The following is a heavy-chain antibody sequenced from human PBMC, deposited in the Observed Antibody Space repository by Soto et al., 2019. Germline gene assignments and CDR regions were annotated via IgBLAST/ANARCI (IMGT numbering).Heavy chain of an antibody. Sequence: EVQLLESGGGLAQPGGSLRLSCAASGFTFSNYDMSWVRQAPGKGLEWVSAISGRAGNTYYADSVKGRFTISRDNSKNTLSLQMNSLRAEDTALYYCAKGSGGTVLVSSRFYFDYWGQGTLVPVSP. CDR3: AKGSGGTVLVSSRFYFDY. V-gene: IGHV3-23*01. CDR2: ISGRAGNT. CDR1: GFTFSNYD. D-gene: IGHD3-22*01. J-gene: IGHJ4*02.